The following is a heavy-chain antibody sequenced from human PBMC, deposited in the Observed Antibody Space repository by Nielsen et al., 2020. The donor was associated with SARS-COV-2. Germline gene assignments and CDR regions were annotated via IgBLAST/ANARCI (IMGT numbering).Heavy chain of an antibody. CDR3: AKEQKIYYYDSSEGWFDP. CDR1: GFTFDDYA. D-gene: IGHD3-22*01. V-gene: IGHV3-9*01. CDR2: ISWNSGSI. J-gene: IGHJ5*02. Sequence: GGSLRLSCAASGFTFDDYAMHWVRQAPGKGLEWVSGISWNSGSIGYADSVKGRFTISRDNAKNSLYLQMNSLRAEDTALYYCAKEQKIYYYDSSEGWFDPWGQGTLVTVSS.